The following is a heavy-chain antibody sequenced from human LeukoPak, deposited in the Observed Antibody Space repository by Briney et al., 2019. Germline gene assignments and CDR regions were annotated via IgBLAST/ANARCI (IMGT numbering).Heavy chain of an antibody. CDR3: ARVITGIVGATTNYYYYYMDV. CDR2: IYYSGST. Sequence: PSETLSLTCTVSGGSISSYYWSWIRQPPGKGLEWIGNIYYSGSTYYNPSLKSRVTISVDTSKNQFSPKLSSVTAADTAVYYCARVITGIVGATTNYYYYYMDVWGKGTTVTVSS. V-gene: IGHV4-59*12. J-gene: IGHJ6*03. D-gene: IGHD1-26*01. CDR1: GGSISSYY.